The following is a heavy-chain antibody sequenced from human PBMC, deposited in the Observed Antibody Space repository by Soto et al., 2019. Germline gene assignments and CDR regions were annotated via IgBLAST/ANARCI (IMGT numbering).Heavy chain of an antibody. D-gene: IGHD3-22*01. Sequence: ASVKVSCKASGGTFSSYAISWVRQAPGQGLEWMGGIIPIFGTANYAQKFQGRVTITADESTSTAYMELSSLRSEDTAVYYCARVNFDSSGPKPWAFDILGQGTTVTVS. CDR1: GGTFSSYA. J-gene: IGHJ3*02. CDR3: ARVNFDSSGPKPWAFDI. CDR2: IIPIFGTA. V-gene: IGHV1-69*13.